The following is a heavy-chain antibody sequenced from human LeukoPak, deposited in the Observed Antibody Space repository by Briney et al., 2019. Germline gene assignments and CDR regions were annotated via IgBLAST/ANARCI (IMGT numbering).Heavy chain of an antibody. CDR3: ARLLLPPYRYGASFDY. V-gene: IGHV4-59*08. Sequence: SETLSLTCTVSGGSISSYYWSWIRQPPGKGLEWIGYIYYSGSTNYNPSLKSRGTISVDTSKNQFSLKLSSVTAADTAVYYCARLLLPPYRYGASFDYWGQGTLVTVSS. D-gene: IGHD5-18*01. CDR1: GGSISSYY. CDR2: IYYSGST. J-gene: IGHJ4*02.